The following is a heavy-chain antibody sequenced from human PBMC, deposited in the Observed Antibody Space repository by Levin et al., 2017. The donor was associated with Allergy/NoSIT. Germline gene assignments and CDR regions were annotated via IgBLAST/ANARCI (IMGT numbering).Heavy chain of an antibody. CDR2: IYPMDSDT. J-gene: IGHJ6*02. D-gene: IGHD4-11*01. Sequence: GESLKSSCKGSGYTFTRHWIAWVRQMPGKGLEWMGFIYPMDSDTRYSPSFQGQVTISADKSINTAYLQWSSLQASDTAMYFCARLMYSDYYNYYAMDVWGQGTTVIVSS. CDR1: GYTFTRHW. V-gene: IGHV5-51*01. CDR3: ARLMYSDYYNYYAMDV.